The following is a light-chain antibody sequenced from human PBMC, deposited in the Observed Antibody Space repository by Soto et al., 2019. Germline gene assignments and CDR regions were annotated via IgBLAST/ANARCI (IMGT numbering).Light chain of an antibody. V-gene: IGKV3-20*01. CDR1: QSIGSSS. CDR3: QHYFLPPWT. J-gene: IGKJ1*01. Sequence: EIVLTQSPGALSLSAGERATLSCRANQSIGSSSLAWYQVKPGQAPRLLIFGASNRATDIPDRFSGSGSGTDFMLTISRLEPEDFAVYYCQHYFLPPWTFGQGTKVEIK. CDR2: GAS.